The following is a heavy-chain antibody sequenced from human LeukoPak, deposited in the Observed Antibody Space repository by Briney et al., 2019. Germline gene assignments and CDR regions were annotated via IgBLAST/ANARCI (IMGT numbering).Heavy chain of an antibody. Sequence: ASVKVSCKASGGTFSSYAISWVRQAPGQGLEWMGGIIPIFGTANYAQKFQGRVTITTDESTSTAYMELSSLRSEDTAVYYCARGFWSGYYENWFDPWGQGTLVTVSS. D-gene: IGHD3-3*01. CDR2: IIPIFGTA. CDR3: ARGFWSGYYENWFDP. CDR1: GGTFSSYA. V-gene: IGHV1-69*05. J-gene: IGHJ5*02.